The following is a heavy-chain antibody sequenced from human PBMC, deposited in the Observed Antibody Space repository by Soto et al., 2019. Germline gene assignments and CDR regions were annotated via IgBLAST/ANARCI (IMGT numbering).Heavy chain of an antibody. D-gene: IGHD6-19*01. J-gene: IGHJ4*02. CDR2: VSHDGRNT. CDR1: GFTFSDYA. CDR3: SKGGRKWLVKSDFNY. V-gene: IGHV3-30*18. Sequence: VQLVESGGGVVQTGRSLRLSCAASGFTFSDYAMHWVRQAPGQGLELVAVVSHDGRNTHYADSVKGRFTISRDSSKNTVSLEMTSLRAEDTAVYYCSKGGRKWLVKSDFNYWGQGALVTGSS.